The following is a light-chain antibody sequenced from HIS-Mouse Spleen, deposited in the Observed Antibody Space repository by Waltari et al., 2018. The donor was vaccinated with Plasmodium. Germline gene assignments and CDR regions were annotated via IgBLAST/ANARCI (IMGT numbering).Light chain of an antibody. CDR3: CSYAGSSTVV. CDR1: SRDVACYIL. CDR2: EGS. Sequence: QSALTQPASVSGSPGQSNTISCHGYSRDVACYILVSWYQQPPGKAPKLMIHEGSKRPSGVSNRFSGSKSGNTASLTISGLQAEDEADYYCCSYAGSSTVVFGGGTKLTVL. J-gene: IGLJ2*01. V-gene: IGLV2-23*01.